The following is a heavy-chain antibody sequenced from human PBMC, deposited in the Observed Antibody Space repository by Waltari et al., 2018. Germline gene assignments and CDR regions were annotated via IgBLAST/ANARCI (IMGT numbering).Heavy chain of an antibody. Sequence: QVQLQESGPGLVKPSQTLSLTCTVSGGSISSGGYYWSWIRQHPGKGLEWIGRIYTSGSTNYNPSLKSRVTMSVDTSKNQFSLKLSSVTAADTAVYYCARTTYIAAADYYFDYWGQGTLVTVSS. D-gene: IGHD6-13*01. V-gene: IGHV4-61*02. CDR2: IYTSGST. J-gene: IGHJ4*02. CDR1: GGSISSGGYY. CDR3: ARTTYIAAADYYFDY.